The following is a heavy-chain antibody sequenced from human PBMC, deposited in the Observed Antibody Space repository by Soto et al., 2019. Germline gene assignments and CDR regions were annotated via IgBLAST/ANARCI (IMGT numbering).Heavy chain of an antibody. V-gene: IGHV3-43*01. CDR3: AKAGVNFYGGYFYFDY. D-gene: IGHD4-17*01. CDR1: GFTFDDYT. J-gene: IGHJ4*02. CDR2: ISWDGGST. Sequence: RLSCAASGFTFDDYTMHWVRQAPGKGLEWVSLISWDGGSTYYADSVKGRFTISRDNSKNSLYLQMNSLRTEDTALYYCAKAGVNFYGGYFYFDYWGQGTLVTVSS.